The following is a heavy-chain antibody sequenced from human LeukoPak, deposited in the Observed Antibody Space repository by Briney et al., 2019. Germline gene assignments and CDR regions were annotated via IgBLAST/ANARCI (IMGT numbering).Heavy chain of an antibody. V-gene: IGHV3-23*01. CDR1: GFTFSSYG. D-gene: IGHD2-2*01. J-gene: IGHJ4*02. CDR3: AKDPAICSSTSCYEGRAY. CDR2: ISGSGGST. Sequence: PGGSLRLSCAASGFTFSSYGMHWVRQAPGKGLEWVSAISGSGGSTYYADSVKGRFTISRDNSKNTLYLQMNSLRAEDTAVYYCAKDPAICSSTSCYEGRAYWGQGTLVTVSS.